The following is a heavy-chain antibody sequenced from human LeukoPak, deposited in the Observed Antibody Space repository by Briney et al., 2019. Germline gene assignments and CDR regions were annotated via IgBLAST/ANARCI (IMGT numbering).Heavy chain of an antibody. CDR3: ARDNTRAYYFDY. Sequence: ASVKVSCKASGGTFSSYAISWVRQAPGQGLGWMGRIIPILGIANYAQKFQGRVTITADKSTSTAYMELSSLRSEDTAVYYCARDNTRAYYFDYWGQGTLVTVSS. CDR2: IIPILGIA. J-gene: IGHJ4*02. CDR1: GGTFSSYA. V-gene: IGHV1-69*04. D-gene: IGHD2-2*02.